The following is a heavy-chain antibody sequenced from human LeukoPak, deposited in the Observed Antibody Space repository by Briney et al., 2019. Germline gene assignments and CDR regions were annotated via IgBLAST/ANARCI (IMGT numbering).Heavy chain of an antibody. J-gene: IGHJ4*02. D-gene: IGHD4-17*01. CDR3: ARDRSYGSFDY. CDR1: GFNFGSYA. V-gene: IGHV3-33*08. Sequence: GGSLRLSCAASGFNFGSYAMTWVRQAPGKGLEWVAGIQYDGSKKYYGDSVKGRFTISRDDSKNTLYLQMNSLRAEDTAVYYCARDRSYGSFDYWGQGTLVTVSS. CDR2: IQYDGSKK.